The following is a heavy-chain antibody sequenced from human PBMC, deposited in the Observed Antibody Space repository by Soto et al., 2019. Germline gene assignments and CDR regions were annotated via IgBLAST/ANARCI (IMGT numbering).Heavy chain of an antibody. CDR3: ARRGSGSYSDY. Sequence: QLQLQESGPGLVKPSETLSLTCTVSGGSISSNNYYWGWIRQPPGKGLEWIGSIYYSGSTYYNPYLKSRVTISVDTSKNQFSLKLSSVTASDTAVYYCARRGSGSYSDYWGQGTLVTVSS. V-gene: IGHV4-39*01. CDR1: GGSISSNNYY. J-gene: IGHJ4*02. CDR2: IYYSGST. D-gene: IGHD1-26*01.